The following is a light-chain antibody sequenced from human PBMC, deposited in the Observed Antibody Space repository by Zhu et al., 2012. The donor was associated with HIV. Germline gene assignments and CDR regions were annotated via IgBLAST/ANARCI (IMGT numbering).Light chain of an antibody. CDR1: QSVSNNY. CDR3: QQYGRSTT. J-gene: IGKJ4*01. V-gene: IGKV3-20*01. CDR2: GAS. Sequence: EIVLTQSPGTLSLSPGERATLSCRASQSVSNNYLAWYLQKPGQAPRLLIYGASSRATGIPDRFSGSGSGTDFTLTISRLEPEDFAVYYCQQYGRSTTFGGGTKGGDQT.